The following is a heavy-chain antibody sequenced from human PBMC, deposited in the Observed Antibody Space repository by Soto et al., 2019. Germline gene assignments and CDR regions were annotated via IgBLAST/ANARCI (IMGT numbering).Heavy chain of an antibody. CDR2: LSYDGSNK. V-gene: IGHV3-30*18. CDR3: AKEMYSSSWFTKSPIYYYGMDV. Sequence: GSLRLSCAASGFTFSSYGMQWVRQAPGQGLEGVAFLSYDGSNKYYADSVKGRFTISRDNSKNTLYLQMNSLRAEDTAVYYCAKEMYSSSWFTKSPIYYYGMDVWGQGTTVTVSS. D-gene: IGHD6-13*01. CDR1: GFTFSSYG. J-gene: IGHJ6*02.